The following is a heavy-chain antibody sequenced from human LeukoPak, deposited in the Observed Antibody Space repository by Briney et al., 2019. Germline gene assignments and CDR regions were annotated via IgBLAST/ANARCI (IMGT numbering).Heavy chain of an antibody. V-gene: IGHV4-39*01. Sequence: SETLSLTCTVSGDSIDSVGYYWAWIRQPPGKGLEWIGSIFSSGSTYYNPSLRSRVTISVDTSKNQLSLKLNSVTAADTAVYYCARQHNSTWYVVGYFDYWGQGTLVTVSS. D-gene: IGHD6-13*01. CDR1: GDSIDSVGYY. CDR2: IFSSGST. CDR3: ARQHNSTWYVVGYFDY. J-gene: IGHJ4*02.